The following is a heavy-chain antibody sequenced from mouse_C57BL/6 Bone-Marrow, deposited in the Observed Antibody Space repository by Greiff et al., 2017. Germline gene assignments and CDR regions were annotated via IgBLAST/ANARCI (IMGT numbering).Heavy chain of an antibody. D-gene: IGHD6-5*01. V-gene: IGHV1-76*01. CDR1: GYTFTDYY. CDR2: IYPGSGNT. Sequence: VQLVESGAELVRPGASVKLSCKASGYTFTDYYINWVKQRPGQGLEWIARIYPGSGNTYYNEKFKGKATLTAEKSSSTAYMQLSSLTPEDAAVXFCARGGRLLGDYWGQGTTLTVSS. CDR3: ARGGRLLGDY. J-gene: IGHJ2*01.